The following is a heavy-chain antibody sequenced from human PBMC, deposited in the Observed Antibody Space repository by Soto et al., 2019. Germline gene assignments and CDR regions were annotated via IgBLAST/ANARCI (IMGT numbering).Heavy chain of an antibody. CDR3: AKEDIVVVVAATFDY. CDR2: IRGSGGST. D-gene: IGHD2-15*01. J-gene: IGHJ4*02. Sequence: EVQLLESGGGLVQPGGSLRLSCAASGFTFSRYAMSWVRQAPGKGLEWVSAIRGSGGSTYYADSVKGRFTISRDNSKNTLYLQMNSLRAEDTAVYYCAKEDIVVVVAATFDYWGQGTLVTVSS. CDR1: GFTFSRYA. V-gene: IGHV3-23*01.